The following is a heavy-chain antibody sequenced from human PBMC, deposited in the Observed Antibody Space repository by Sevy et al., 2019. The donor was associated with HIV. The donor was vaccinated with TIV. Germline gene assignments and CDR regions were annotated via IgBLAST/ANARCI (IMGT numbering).Heavy chain of an antibody. CDR3: ARDGGATDYGMDV. V-gene: IGHV3-21*01. CDR2: ISSTSTYI. CDR1: GFTFNTYN. D-gene: IGHD1-26*01. J-gene: IGHJ6*02. Sequence: GGSLRLSCGASGFTFNTYNFNWVRQAPGKGLECVSSISSTSTYIYYPDSVRGRFTISRDNAKNSLYLQMNNLRAEDTAIYYCARDGGATDYGMDVWGLGTTVTVSS.